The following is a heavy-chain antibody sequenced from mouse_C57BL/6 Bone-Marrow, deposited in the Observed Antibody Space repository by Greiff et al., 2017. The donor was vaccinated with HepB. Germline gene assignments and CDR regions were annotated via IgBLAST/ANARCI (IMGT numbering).Heavy chain of an antibody. CDR3: ARGGGLLRGWDY. J-gene: IGHJ4*01. Sequence: VQLQQPGAELVMPGASVKLSCKASGYTFTSYWMHWVKQRPGQGLEWIGEIDLSDSYTNYNQKFKGKSTLTVDKSSSTAYMQLSSLTSEDSAVCYCARGGGLLRGWDYWGQGTSVTVSS. D-gene: IGHD1-1*01. CDR2: IDLSDSYT. V-gene: IGHV1-69*01. CDR1: GYTFTSYW.